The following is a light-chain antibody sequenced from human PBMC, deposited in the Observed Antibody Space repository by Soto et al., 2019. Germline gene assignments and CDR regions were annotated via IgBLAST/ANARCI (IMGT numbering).Light chain of an antibody. CDR1: SSDVGSYNI. CDR2: EGS. V-gene: IGLV2-23*01. Sequence: QSVLTQPASVSGSPGQSITISCTGTSSDVGSYNIVSWYQQHPGKAPKLMIYEGSKRPSGVSNRFSGSKSGNTASLTISGLQAEDEACYYCCSYAGSSTLVVFGGGTKVTVL. CDR3: CSYAGSSTLVV. J-gene: IGLJ2*01.